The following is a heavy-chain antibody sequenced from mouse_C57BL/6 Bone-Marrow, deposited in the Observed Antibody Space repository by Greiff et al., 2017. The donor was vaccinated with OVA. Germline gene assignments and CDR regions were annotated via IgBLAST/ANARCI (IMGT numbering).Heavy chain of an antibody. CDR2: IYPGGGYT. J-gene: IGHJ2*01. V-gene: IGHV1-63*01. CDR3: ARAGYSPFDY. CDR1: GYTFTNYW. Sequence: QVQLQQSGAELVRPGPSVKMSCKASGYTFTNYWIGWAKQRPGHGLEWIGDIYPGGGYTNYNEKFKGKATLTADKSSSTAYMQFSSLTSEDSAIYYCARAGYSPFDYWGQGTTLTVSS. D-gene: IGHD2-12*01.